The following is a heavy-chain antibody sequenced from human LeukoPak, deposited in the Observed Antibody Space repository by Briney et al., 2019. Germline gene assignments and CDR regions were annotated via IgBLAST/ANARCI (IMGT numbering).Heavy chain of an antibody. D-gene: IGHD5-24*01. V-gene: IGHV3-64*01. CDR3: ARTQGSGPITYEPFDY. CDR1: GFTFSSYA. J-gene: IGHJ4*02. CDR2: ISSNGGGT. Sequence: GSLRLSCAASGFTFSSYAMHWVRQAPGKGLEYVSTISSNGGGTYYANSVKGRFSISRDNSKSTLYLQMGSLRAEDMAVYYCARTQGSGPITYEPFDYWGQGTLVTVSS.